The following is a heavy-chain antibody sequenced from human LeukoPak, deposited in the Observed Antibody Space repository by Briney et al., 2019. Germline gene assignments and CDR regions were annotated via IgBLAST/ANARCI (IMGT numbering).Heavy chain of an antibody. CDR3: ARDHIVTAAYYYDSSGYYFDY. Sequence: ASVKVSYKASGYTFTSYDINWVRQATGQGLEWMGWMNPNSGNTGYAQKFQGRVTMTRNTSISTAYMELSSLRSEDTAVYYCARDHIVTAAYYYDSSGYYFDYWGQGTLVTVSS. CDR2: MNPNSGNT. V-gene: IGHV1-8*01. D-gene: IGHD3-22*01. J-gene: IGHJ4*02. CDR1: GYTFTSYD.